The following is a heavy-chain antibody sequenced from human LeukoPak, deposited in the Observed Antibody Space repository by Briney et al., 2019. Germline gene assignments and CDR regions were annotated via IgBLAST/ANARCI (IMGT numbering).Heavy chain of an antibody. CDR2: ISGSGGST. CDR3: AKDRNYYDSSGHNDY. D-gene: IGHD3-22*01. CDR1: RFTFSSYA. Sequence: PGGSLRLSCAASRFTFSSYAMSWVRQAPGKGLEWVSAISGSGGSTYYADSVKGRFTISRDNSKNTLYLQMNSLRAEDTAVYYCAKDRNYYDSSGHNDYWGQGTLVIVSS. J-gene: IGHJ4*02. V-gene: IGHV3-23*01.